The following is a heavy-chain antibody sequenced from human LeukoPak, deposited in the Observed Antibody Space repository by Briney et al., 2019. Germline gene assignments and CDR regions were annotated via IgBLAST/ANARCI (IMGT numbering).Heavy chain of an antibody. J-gene: IGHJ6*02. CDR2: ISYDGSNK. V-gene: IGHV3-30-3*01. Sequence: GGSLRLSCAASGFTFSSYAMHWVRQAPGNGLEWVAVISYDGSNKYYADSVKGRFTISRDNSKNTLYLQMNSLRAEDTAVYYCARDPDGMDVWGQGTTVTVSS. CDR1: GFTFSSYA. CDR3: ARDPDGMDV.